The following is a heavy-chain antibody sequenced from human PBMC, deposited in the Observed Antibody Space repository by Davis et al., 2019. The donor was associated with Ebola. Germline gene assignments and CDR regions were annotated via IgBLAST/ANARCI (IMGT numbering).Heavy chain of an antibody. CDR2: INAGNGNT. CDR3: AREDSSSWYYISDY. Sequence: ASVKVSCKASGYTFTSYAMHWVRQAPGQRLEWMGWINAGNGNTKYSQKFQGRVAITRDTSASTAYMELSSLRSEDTAVYYCAREDSSSWYYISDYWGQGTLVTVSS. CDR1: GYTFTSYA. V-gene: IGHV1-3*01. J-gene: IGHJ4*02. D-gene: IGHD6-13*01.